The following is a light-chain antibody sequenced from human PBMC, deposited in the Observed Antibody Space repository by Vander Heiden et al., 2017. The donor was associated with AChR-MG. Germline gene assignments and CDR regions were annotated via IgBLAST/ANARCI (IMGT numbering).Light chain of an antibody. V-gene: IGKV3-15*01. J-gene: IGKJ1*01. CDR2: VAS. CDR1: QSVSSN. Sequence: EIVMTQSTATLSVSPGERATLSCRASQSVSSNLDWYQQKPGQAHRLLIYVASTRATGIPARFSCSGSGTEFTLTISSLQSEDFAVYYCQQYNNLPTRTFGQGTKVEIK. CDR3: QQYNNLPTRT.